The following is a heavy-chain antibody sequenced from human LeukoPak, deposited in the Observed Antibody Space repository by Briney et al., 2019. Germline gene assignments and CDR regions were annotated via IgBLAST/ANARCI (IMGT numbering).Heavy chain of an antibody. Sequence: GGSLRLSCAAPGFTFSTYAMTWVRQAPGKGLEWVSLISRGGDVTYYADSVKGRFTISRDSSTNTLYLQMHSLRAEDTAVYYCAARPGEVAVPYDYWGQGTLVTVSS. CDR2: ISRGGDVT. D-gene: IGHD2-15*01. V-gene: IGHV3-23*01. CDR1: GFTFSTYA. J-gene: IGHJ4*02. CDR3: AARPGEVAVPYDY.